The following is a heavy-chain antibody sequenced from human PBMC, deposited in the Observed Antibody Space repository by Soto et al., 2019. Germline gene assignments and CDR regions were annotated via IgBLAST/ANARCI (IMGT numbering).Heavy chain of an antibody. J-gene: IGHJ5*02. CDR3: AKDLSSSS. Sequence: QVQLVESGGGVVQPGRSLRLSCAASGFTFSSYGMHWVRQAPGKGLEWVAVISYDGSNKYYADSVKGRFTISRDNSKNTLYLQMNSLRAEDTAVYYCAKDLSSSSWGQGTLVTVSS. D-gene: IGHD6-6*01. CDR2: ISYDGSNK. CDR1: GFTFSSYG. V-gene: IGHV3-30*18.